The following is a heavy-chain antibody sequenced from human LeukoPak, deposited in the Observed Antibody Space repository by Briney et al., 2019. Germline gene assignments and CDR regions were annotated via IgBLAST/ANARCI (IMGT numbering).Heavy chain of an antibody. Sequence: GGSLRLSCAASGFTVGTNHMSWVRQAPGKGLEWVSVIYSGGSTSYTDSVKGRFTISRDNSKNTLYPQMNSLRAEDTAVYYCGAFYDSGGYYDYWGQGTLVTVSS. J-gene: IGHJ4*02. CDR2: IYSGGST. D-gene: IGHD3-22*01. CDR1: GFTVGTNH. CDR3: GAFYDSGGYYDY. V-gene: IGHV3-53*01.